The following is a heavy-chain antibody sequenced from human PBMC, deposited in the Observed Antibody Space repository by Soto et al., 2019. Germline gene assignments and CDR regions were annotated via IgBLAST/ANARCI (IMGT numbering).Heavy chain of an antibody. V-gene: IGHV3-72*01. D-gene: IGHD3-10*01. Sequence: EVQLVESGGGLVQPGGSLRLSCAASGFTFSDHYMDWVRQAPGKGLEWVGLIRDKANSYTTEYAASVRGRFTISGDESKNSVYLQMNTLKTEDTAVYYCARRPGSGRSVHYWGQGTLVTVSS. J-gene: IGHJ4*02. CDR2: IRDKANSYTT. CDR1: GFTFSDHY. CDR3: ARRPGSGRSVHY.